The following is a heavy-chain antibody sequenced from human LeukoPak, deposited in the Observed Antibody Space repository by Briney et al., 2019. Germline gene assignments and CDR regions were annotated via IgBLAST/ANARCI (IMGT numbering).Heavy chain of an antibody. CDR3: AKAEGGYYYYGMDV. CDR2: ISYDGSNK. V-gene: IGHV3-30*18. CDR1: GFTFSSYG. Sequence: GRSLRLSCAASGFTFSSYGMHWVRQAPGKGLECVAVISYDGSNKYYADSVQGRFTISRDNSKNTLYLQMNSLRAEDTAVYYCAKAEGGYYYYGMDVWGQGTTVTVSS. D-gene: IGHD1-14*01. J-gene: IGHJ6*02.